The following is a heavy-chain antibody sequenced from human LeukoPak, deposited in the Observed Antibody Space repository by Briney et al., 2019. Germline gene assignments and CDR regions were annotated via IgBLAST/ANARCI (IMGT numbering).Heavy chain of an antibody. Sequence: GGSLRLSCAASGFTFSSYAMHWVRQAPGKGLEWVAVISYDGGNKYYAESVKGRFTISRDNSKNTLYLQMNSLRAEDTAVYYCAKVPRQNGWFPLSDYWGQGALVTVAS. CDR2: ISYDGGNK. CDR1: GFTFSSYA. CDR3: AKVPRQNGWFPLSDY. J-gene: IGHJ4*02. V-gene: IGHV3-30*18. D-gene: IGHD6-19*01.